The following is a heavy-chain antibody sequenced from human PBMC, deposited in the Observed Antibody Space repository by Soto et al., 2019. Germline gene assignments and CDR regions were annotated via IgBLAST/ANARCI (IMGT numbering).Heavy chain of an antibody. CDR1: GGSVSRHY. Sequence: PSETLSLTFSVSGGSVSRHYWRWVRQPAGEGLEWIVRIYISGNTKYNRSFKSLVTMSVDTSKNQFSLRLSSVTAADTAVYYCARELKPYNSGWYFTLXWSQGTQVTVSX. D-gene: IGHD6-19*01. CDR2: IYISGNT. J-gene: IGHJ4*02. V-gene: IGHV4-4*07. CDR3: ARELKPYNSGWYFTLX.